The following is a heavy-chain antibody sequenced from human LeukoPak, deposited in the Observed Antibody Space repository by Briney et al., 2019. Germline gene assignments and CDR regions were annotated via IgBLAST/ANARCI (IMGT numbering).Heavy chain of an antibody. J-gene: IGHJ6*02. D-gene: IGHD1-26*01. Sequence: SQTLSLTCTVSGGSISSGGYYWSWIRQHPGKGLEWIGYIYYSGSTYYNPSLKSRVTTSVDTSKNQFSLKLSSVTAADTAVYYCAREVGGSGSYSRYYYYYGMDVWGQGTTVTVSS. CDR1: GGSISSGGYY. V-gene: IGHV4-31*03. CDR3: AREVGGSGSYSRYYYYYGMDV. CDR2: IYYSGST.